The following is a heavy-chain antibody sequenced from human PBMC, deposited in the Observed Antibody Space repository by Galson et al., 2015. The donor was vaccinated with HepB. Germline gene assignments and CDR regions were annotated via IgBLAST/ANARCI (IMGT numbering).Heavy chain of an antibody. D-gene: IGHD6-19*01. V-gene: IGHV3-7*03. J-gene: IGHJ4*02. Sequence: SLRLSCAASGFTFNSHWMTWVRQAPGKGLEWVGNIKQDGSEKNYVDSVKGRFTISRDNAKSSLYLQTNSLRVEDTAVYYCARSSGWSSDYWGQETLVTVSS. CDR1: GFTFNSHW. CDR2: IKQDGSEK. CDR3: ARSSGWSSDY.